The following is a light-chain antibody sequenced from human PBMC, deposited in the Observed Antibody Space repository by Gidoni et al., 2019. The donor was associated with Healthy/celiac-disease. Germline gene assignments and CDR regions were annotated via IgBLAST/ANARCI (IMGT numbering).Light chain of an antibody. J-gene: IGKJ4*01. Sequence: EIVLPQSPATLSLPPGERATPSCRASQSVSSYLAWYQQKPGQAPRLLIYDASNRATGIPARFSGSGSGTDFTLTISSLEPEDVAVYYCQQRSNWLTFGGGTKVEIK. CDR1: QSVSSY. V-gene: IGKV3-11*01. CDR2: DAS. CDR3: QQRSNWLT.